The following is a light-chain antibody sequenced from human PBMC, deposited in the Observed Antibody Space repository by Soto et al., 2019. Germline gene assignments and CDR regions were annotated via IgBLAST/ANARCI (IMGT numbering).Light chain of an antibody. CDR1: SSDVGGYNY. CDR3: SSYATGSTRV. CDR2: DVS. V-gene: IGLV2-14*01. J-gene: IGLJ2*01. Sequence: QSALTQPASVSGSPGQSITISCTGTSSDVGGYNYVSWYQQHPGKAPKLMIYDVSTRPSGVSNRFSGSKSGDTASLTISWLQAEDEADYYCSSYATGSTRVFGGGTKVTVL.